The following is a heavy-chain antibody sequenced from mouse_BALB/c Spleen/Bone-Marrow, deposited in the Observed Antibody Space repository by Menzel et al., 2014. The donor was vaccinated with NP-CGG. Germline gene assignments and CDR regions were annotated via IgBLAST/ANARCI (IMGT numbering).Heavy chain of an antibody. Sequence: EVQLQQSGPELVKPGASVKISCKASGYSFTGYYMHWVKQSHGNSLDWIGYIYPYNGVSSYNQKFKGKATLTVDKSSSTAYMELRSRTPDDSAVYYCESRGEYFDVWGAGTTVTVSS. CDR3: ESRGEYFDV. V-gene: IGHV1-31*01. CDR2: IYPYNGVS. CDR1: GYSFTGYY. J-gene: IGHJ1*01.